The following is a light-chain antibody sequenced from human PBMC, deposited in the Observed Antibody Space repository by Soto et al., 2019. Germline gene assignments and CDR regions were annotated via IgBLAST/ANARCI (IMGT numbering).Light chain of an antibody. CDR2: YSS. V-gene: IGKV3-15*01. CDR1: QSVSDN. J-gene: IGKJ4*01. CDR3: QQLSRYPST. Sequence: EIVMTQSPGTLSVSPGERVTLSCRASQSVSDNLALYQQKPCQAPRLLIHYSSTRAAGIPARFSGSGSGTNFTLPISGLQPEDFATYYCQQLSRYPSTFGGGTKVDI.